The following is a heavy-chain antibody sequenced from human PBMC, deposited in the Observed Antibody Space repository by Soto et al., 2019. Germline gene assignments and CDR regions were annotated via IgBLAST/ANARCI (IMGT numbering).Heavy chain of an antibody. CDR3: AKQDSGSYSYYYYGMDV. J-gene: IGHJ6*02. CDR1: GFTFSSYG. Sequence: GGSLRLSCAASGFTFSSYGMHWVRQAPGKGLEWVAVIWYDGSNKYYADSVKGRFTISRDNSKNTLYLQMNSLRAEDTAVYYCAKQDSGSYSYYYYGMDVWGQGTTVTVSS. D-gene: IGHD1-26*01. V-gene: IGHV3-30*02. CDR2: IWYDGSNK.